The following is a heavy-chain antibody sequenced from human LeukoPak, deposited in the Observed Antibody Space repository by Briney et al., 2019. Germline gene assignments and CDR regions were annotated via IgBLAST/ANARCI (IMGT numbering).Heavy chain of an antibody. CDR2: IYYSGST. Sequence: SETLSLTCTVSGGSVSSGSYYWSWIRQRPGKGLEWIGYIYYSGSTNYNPSLKSRVTISVDTSKNQFSLKLSSVTAADTAVYYCARGDTAMVRKGRYYFDYWGQGTLVTVSS. D-gene: IGHD5-18*01. CDR3: ARGDTAMVRKGRYYFDY. V-gene: IGHV4-61*01. J-gene: IGHJ4*02. CDR1: GGSVSSGSYY.